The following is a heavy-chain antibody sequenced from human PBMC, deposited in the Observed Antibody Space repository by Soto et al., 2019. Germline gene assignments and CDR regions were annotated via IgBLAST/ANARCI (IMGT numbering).Heavy chain of an antibody. J-gene: IGHJ4*02. CDR2: ISSTTNYI. V-gene: IGHV3-21*06. CDR1: GFTFTRYS. CDR3: ARESEDLTSNFDY. Sequence: PGGSLRLSCAASGFTFTRYSMNWVRQAPGKGLEWVSSISSTTNYIYYGDYMKGRFTISRDNAKNSLYLEMNSLRAEATAVYYCARESEDLTSNFDYWGQGTLVTVSS.